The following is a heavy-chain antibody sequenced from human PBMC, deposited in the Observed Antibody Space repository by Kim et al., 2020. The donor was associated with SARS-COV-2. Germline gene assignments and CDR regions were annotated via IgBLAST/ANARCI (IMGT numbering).Heavy chain of an antibody. V-gene: IGHV3-30*04. CDR3: ARAGVPADTYWFDP. CDR2: ISFDGSGK. Sequence: GGSLRLSCAASGFTFSSYAMLWVRQAPGKGPEWVAVISFDGSGKYYVDSVKGRFTISRDNSKNTLYLQMNSLRAEDTAVYYCARAGVPADTYWFDPWGQGTLVTVSS. J-gene: IGHJ5*02. D-gene: IGHD2-2*01. CDR1: GFTFSSYA.